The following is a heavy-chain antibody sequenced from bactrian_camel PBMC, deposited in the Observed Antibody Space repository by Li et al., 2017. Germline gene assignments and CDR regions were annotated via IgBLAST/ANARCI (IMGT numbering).Heavy chain of an antibody. V-gene: IGHV3S6*01. CDR2: IPRDGGAP. J-gene: IGHJ4*01. D-gene: IGHD2*01. CDR1: GLSFTNYG. Sequence: VQLVESGGGLVQPGGSLRLSCSGSGLSFTNYGLTWVRQAPGRGLEWLSYIPRDGGAPIYADSVKGRFTISRDDAKNTLYLQLNSLATEDTAMYYCIRWFDLDYWGQGTQVTVS. CDR3: IRWFDLDY.